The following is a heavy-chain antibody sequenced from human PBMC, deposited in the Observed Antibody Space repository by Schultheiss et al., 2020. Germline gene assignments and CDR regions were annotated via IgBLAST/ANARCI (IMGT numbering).Heavy chain of an antibody. D-gene: IGHD5-12*01. Sequence: GSLRLSCAASGFTFSSYGMHWVRQAPGKGLEWVAVISYDGSNKYYADSVKGRFTISRDNSKNTLYLQMNSLRAEDTAVYYCAKEYSGYVSSNAFDIWGQGTMVTVSS. J-gene: IGHJ3*02. V-gene: IGHV3-30*18. CDR3: AKEYSGYVSSNAFDI. CDR2: ISYDGSNK. CDR1: GFTFSSYG.